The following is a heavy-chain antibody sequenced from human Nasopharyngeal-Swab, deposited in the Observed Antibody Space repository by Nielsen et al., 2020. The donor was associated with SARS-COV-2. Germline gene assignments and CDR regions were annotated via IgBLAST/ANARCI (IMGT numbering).Heavy chain of an antibody. J-gene: IGHJ4*02. CDR1: GFSLSNYW. CDR2: IRRDSGAR. D-gene: IGHD1-26*01. Sequence: GESLKISCVGSGFSLSNYWMSWVRQAPGRGLEWVANIRRDSGARFYVDSVKGRFTISRDNAKNSLYLQMNRLRAEDTAVYYCVRDTGAWDFDYWGQGTLITVSS. V-gene: IGHV3-7*01. CDR3: VRDTGAWDFDY.